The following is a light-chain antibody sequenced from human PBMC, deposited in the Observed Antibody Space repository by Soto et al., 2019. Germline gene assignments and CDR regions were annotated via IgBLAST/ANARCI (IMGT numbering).Light chain of an antibody. V-gene: IGKV3-15*01. Sequence: EIVMTQSPATLSVSPGERVTLSCRASQSVSSNLAWYQQKPGQAPRLLIYGASTRATGIPARFSGSGSGTEFTLTISSLHSEDFAVYYCQQYNNWPPAYTFVQGTKLEIK. CDR2: GAS. CDR3: QQYNNWPPAYT. J-gene: IGKJ2*01. CDR1: QSVSSN.